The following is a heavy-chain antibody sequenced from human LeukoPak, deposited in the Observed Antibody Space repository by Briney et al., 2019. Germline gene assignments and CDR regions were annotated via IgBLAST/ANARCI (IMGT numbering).Heavy chain of an antibody. J-gene: IGHJ4*02. CDR2: IRYDGSNK. D-gene: IGHD5-12*01. CDR3: AKGDQRGYSGYGSFDY. Sequence: GGSLRLSCAASGFTFSSYWMSWVRQAPGKGLEWVAFIRYDGSNKYYADSVKGRFTISRDNSKNTLYLQMNSLRAEDTAVYYCAKGDQRGYSGYGSFDYWGQGTLVTVSS. CDR1: GFTFSSYW. V-gene: IGHV3-30*02.